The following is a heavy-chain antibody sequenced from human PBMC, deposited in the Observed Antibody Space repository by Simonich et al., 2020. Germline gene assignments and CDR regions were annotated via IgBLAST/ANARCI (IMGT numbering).Heavy chain of an antibody. D-gene: IGHD4-17*01. CDR2: ISRSGSTI. CDR3: ARHYYGDYYFDY. Sequence: EVQLVESGGGLVQPGGSLRLSCAASGFTLSSYEMNWVRQAPVKGLEGVSDISRSGSTIYYADSVKGRFTISRDNAKNSLYLQMNSLRAEDTAVYYCARHYYGDYYFDYWGQGTLVTVSS. CDR1: GFTLSSYE. J-gene: IGHJ4*02. V-gene: IGHV3-48*03.